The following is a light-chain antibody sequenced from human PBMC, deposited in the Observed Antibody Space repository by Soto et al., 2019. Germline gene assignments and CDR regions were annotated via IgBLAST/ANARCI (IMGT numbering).Light chain of an antibody. V-gene: IGKV3-11*01. Sequence: PAPLSLSRGARATLSCRSSQTVIHNHLAWHQQKPGQAPRLLIYDAYNRATGIPPRFSGSGSGTDFTLTISSLEPEESAVYYCQQRHMWPITVGQGTRLEIK. CDR2: DAY. J-gene: IGKJ5*01. CDR3: QQRHMWPIT. CDR1: QTVIHNH.